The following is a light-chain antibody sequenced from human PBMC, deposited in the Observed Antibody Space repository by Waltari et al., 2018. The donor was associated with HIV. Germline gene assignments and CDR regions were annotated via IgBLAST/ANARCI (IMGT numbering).Light chain of an antibody. J-gene: IGLJ2*01. CDR2: RDN. CDR1: NIGGEF. Sequence: SFELTQPLSVSVALGQTDRITCGGSNIGGEFVLWYQQKPGQAPFLVIYRDNNRPSEIPERFSGSSSGNTATLTISRVQVGDEADYYCQVWDTNTEVAFGGGTKLTVL. CDR3: QVWDTNTEVA. V-gene: IGLV3-9*01.